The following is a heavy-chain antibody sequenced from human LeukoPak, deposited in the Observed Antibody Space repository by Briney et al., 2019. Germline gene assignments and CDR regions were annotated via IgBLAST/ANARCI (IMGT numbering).Heavy chain of an antibody. V-gene: IGHV3-7*01. J-gene: IGHJ4*02. Sequence: GGSLRLSCAASGFTFSSYWMSWVRQAPGKGLEWVANIKQDGSEKYYVDSVKGRFTISRDNAKNSLYLQMNSLRAEDTAVYYCARDSRGIRQLWFGESSRYYFDYWGQGSLDTVSS. CDR3: ARDSRGIRQLWFGESSRYYFDY. D-gene: IGHD3-10*01. CDR1: GFTFSSYW. CDR2: IKQDGSEK.